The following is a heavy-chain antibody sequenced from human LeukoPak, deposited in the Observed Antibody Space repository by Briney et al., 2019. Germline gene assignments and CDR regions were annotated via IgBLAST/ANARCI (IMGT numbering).Heavy chain of an antibody. J-gene: IGHJ4*02. V-gene: IGHV3-23*01. D-gene: IGHD1-26*01. CDR2: ISGSGGST. CDR1: GFTFSSYA. CDR3: AKAQTYSGSYHPFDY. Sequence: GGSLGLSCAASGFTFSSYAMSWVRQAPGKGLEWVSAISGSGGSTYYADSVKGRFTISRDNSKNTLYLQMNSLRAEDTAVYYCAKAQTYSGSYHPFDYWGQGTLVTVSS.